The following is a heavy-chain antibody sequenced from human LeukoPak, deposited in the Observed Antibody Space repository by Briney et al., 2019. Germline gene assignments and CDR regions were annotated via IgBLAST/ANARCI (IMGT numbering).Heavy chain of an antibody. CDR3: PVELRYDSSGFDY. D-gene: IGHD3-22*01. Sequence: PGGSLRLSCAASGFTFSTYAMSWVRQAPGMGLEWVSAISGSGDSTYYADSVKGRFTISRDNSKNTLYLQMNSLRAEDTAVYYCPVELRYDSSGFDYWGQGTLVTVSS. CDR1: GFTFSTYA. J-gene: IGHJ4*02. V-gene: IGHV3-23*01. CDR2: ISGSGDST.